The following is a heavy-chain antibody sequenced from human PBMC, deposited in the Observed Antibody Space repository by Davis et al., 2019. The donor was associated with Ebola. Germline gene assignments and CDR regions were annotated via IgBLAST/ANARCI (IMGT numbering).Heavy chain of an antibody. V-gene: IGHV1-69*06. CDR2: IIPLFGTT. CDR1: GNTISTYT. CDR3: ARGPSVATAHYFDY. Sequence: AASVKVSCKASGNTISTYTIDWVRQAPGQGLEWMGGIIPLFGTTNYAQKFWGRVMITADKSTRIAYMELNSLTSEDTAVYYCARGPSVATAHYFDYWGQGTLVTVSS. J-gene: IGHJ4*02. D-gene: IGHD2-21*02.